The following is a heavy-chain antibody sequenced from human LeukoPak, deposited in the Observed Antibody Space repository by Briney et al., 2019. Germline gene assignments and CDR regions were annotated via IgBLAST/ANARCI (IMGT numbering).Heavy chain of an antibody. J-gene: IGHJ4*02. D-gene: IGHD1-26*01. V-gene: IGHV3-23*01. CDR1: GFSFSSYV. CDR2: VSGSGGST. Sequence: GGSLRLSCAASGFSFSSYVMSWVRQAPGKGLEWVSAVSGSGGSTYSADSVKGRFTISRDNSKNMVYLQTSSLRAEDTAVYYCARAGSWSSRPYFDYWGQGILVTVSS. CDR3: ARAGSWSSRPYFDY.